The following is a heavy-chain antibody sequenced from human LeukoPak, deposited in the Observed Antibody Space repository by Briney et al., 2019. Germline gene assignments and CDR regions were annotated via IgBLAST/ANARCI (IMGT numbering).Heavy chain of an antibody. V-gene: IGHV4-59*01. D-gene: IGHD3-16*01. CDR1: GGPISGYY. J-gene: IGHJ6*02. Sequence: PSETLSLTCTVSGGPISGYYWTWTRQPPGKGLEWIGQIHYSGKADYNPSLRSRITISVDTSKNQMFLKLSSLTAADTAVYYCARFGVDYDMGVWGQGTTVTVSS. CDR2: IHYSGKA. CDR3: ARFGVDYDMGV.